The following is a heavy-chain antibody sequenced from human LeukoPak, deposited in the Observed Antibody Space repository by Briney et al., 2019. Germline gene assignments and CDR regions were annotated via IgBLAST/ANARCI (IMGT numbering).Heavy chain of an antibody. CDR2: INPSGGST. V-gene: IGHV1-46*01. CDR3: ARGREIRAAAADHYYYYYMDV. Sequence: GASVKVSCKASGFTFTKYYIHWVRQAPGQGLEWMGIINPSGGSTSYAQKFQGRVTMTRDMSTSTVYMELSSLRSEDTAVYYCARGREIRAAAADHYYYYYMDVWGKGTTVIVSS. D-gene: IGHD6-13*01. CDR1: GFTFTKYY. J-gene: IGHJ6*03.